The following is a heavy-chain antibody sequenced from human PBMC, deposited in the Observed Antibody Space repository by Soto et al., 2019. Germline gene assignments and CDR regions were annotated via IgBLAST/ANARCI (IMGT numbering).Heavy chain of an antibody. CDR3: GGDGGPGLEWADQAGYYGKEV. V-gene: IGHV1-18*01. Sequence: QVQLVQSGAEVKKPGASVKVSCKASGYTFTSYGISWVRQAPGQGLEWMGWISAYNGNTNYAQKLQGRGTITTDTSPSPAYIEEGGLRAGGPAGYYFGGDGGPGLEWADQAGYYGKEVWGQGPTVTVSS. CDR2: ISAYNGNT. J-gene: IGHJ6*02. CDR1: GYTFTSYG. D-gene: IGHD3-3*01.